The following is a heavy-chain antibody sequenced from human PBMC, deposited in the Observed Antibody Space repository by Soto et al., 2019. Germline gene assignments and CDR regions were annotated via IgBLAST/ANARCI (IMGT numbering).Heavy chain of an antibody. CDR3: ARDPSAVVVVASFDY. V-gene: IGHV3-30-3*01. CDR1: GFTFSSYA. D-gene: IGHD2-15*01. CDR2: ISYDGSNK. J-gene: IGHJ4*02. Sequence: QVQLAESGGGVVQPGRSLRLSCAASGFTFSSYAMHWVRQAPGKGLEWVAVISYDGSNKYYADSVKGRFTISRDNSKNTLYLQMNSLRAEDTAVYYCARDPSAVVVVASFDYWGQGTLVTVSS.